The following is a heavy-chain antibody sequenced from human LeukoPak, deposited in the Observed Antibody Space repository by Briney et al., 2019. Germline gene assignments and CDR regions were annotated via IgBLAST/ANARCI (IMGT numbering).Heavy chain of an antibody. CDR2: IYWDSGSI. CDR1: GFTFDDYD. Sequence: QPGRSLRLSCAASGFTFDDYDMHWVRQAPGKGLEWVSGIYWDSGSIGYADYVKGRFTISRDNAKNSLYLQMNSLRAEDTALYYCAKDPHCSYCYDSSGYSNFDYWGQGTLVTVSS. J-gene: IGHJ4*02. D-gene: IGHD3-22*01. CDR3: AKDPHCSYCYDSSGYSNFDY. V-gene: IGHV3-9*01.